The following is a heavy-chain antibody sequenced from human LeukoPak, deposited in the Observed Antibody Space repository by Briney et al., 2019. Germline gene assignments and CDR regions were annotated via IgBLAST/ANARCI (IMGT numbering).Heavy chain of an antibody. D-gene: IGHD6-13*01. V-gene: IGHV3-30*18. J-gene: IGHJ4*02. CDR2: ISYDGSNK. Sequence: PGGSLRLSCAASGFTFSSYGMHWVRQAPGKGLEWEAVISYDGSNKYYADSVKGRFTISRDNSKNTLYLQMNSLRAEDTAVYYCAKDSIATADPYFDYWGQGTLVTVSS. CDR3: AKDSIATADPYFDY. CDR1: GFTFSSYG.